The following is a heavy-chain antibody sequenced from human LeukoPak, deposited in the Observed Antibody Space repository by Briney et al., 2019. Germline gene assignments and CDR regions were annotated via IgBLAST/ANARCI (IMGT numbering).Heavy chain of an antibody. CDR2: ISAYNGNT. CDR1: GYTFTSYG. J-gene: IGHJ4*02. V-gene: IGHV1-18*01. D-gene: IGHD3-10*01. Sequence: ASVKVSCKASGYTFTSYGISWVRQAPGQGLEWMGWISAYNGNTNYAQKLQGRVTMTTDTSTSTAYMELRSLRAEDTAVYYCATSVVRGVPFHYWGQGTLVTVSS. CDR3: ATSVVRGVPFHY.